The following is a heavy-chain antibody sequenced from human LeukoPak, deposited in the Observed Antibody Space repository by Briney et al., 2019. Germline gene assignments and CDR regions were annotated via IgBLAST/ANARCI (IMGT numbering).Heavy chain of an antibody. CDR1: GGSIISSY. V-gene: IGHV4-59*08. J-gene: IGHJ2*01. CDR3: ESRAYYDTSGYYPASGYFHL. CDR2: IYSSGVT. D-gene: IGHD3-22*01. Sequence: SETLSLTCTVSGGSIISSYWNWIRQPPGKGLECIGYIYSSGVTNYNPSLKSRGTLSIATSRHQFYLRLHPVTPTDTAIYHSESRAYYDTSGYYPASGYFHLWGRGPLVTVSS.